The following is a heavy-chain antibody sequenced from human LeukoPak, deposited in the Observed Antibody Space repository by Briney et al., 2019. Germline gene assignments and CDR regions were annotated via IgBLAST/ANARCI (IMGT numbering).Heavy chain of an antibody. CDR3: ARETKGFLEWLPIPIDDAFDI. D-gene: IGHD3-3*01. CDR1: GGSISSYF. CDR2: IYYSGST. J-gene: IGHJ3*02. V-gene: IGHV4-59*01. Sequence: SETLSLTCTVSGGSISSYFWSWIRQPPGKGLEWIGYIYYSGSTNYNPSLKSRVTISVDTSKNQFSLKLSSVTAADTAVYYCARETKGFLEWLPIPIDDAFDIWGQGTMVTVSS.